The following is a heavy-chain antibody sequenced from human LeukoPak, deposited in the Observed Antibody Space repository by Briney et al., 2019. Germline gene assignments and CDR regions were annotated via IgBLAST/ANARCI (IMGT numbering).Heavy chain of an antibody. J-gene: IGHJ4*02. CDR2: ISYDGSNK. Sequence: GGSLRLSCAASGFTFSSYAMHWVRQAPGKGLEWVAVISYDGSNKYYADSVKGRFTISRDNSKNTFYLQMNSLRADDTAVYYCAKTFGTIDPFEYWGQGTLVTVSS. V-gene: IGHV3-30-3*02. D-gene: IGHD2-2*01. CDR1: GFTFSSYA. CDR3: AKTFGTIDPFEY.